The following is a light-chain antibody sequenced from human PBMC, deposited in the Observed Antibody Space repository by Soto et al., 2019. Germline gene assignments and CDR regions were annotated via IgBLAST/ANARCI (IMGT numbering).Light chain of an antibody. Sequence: EIVMTQSPATLSVSPGERATLSCRASQSVSSNFAWYQQKPGQAPRLLIYSASTRATDIPARFSGSGSGTEFTLTISSLQSEDFAVYYCQQYNNWPPLTFGGGTKVEI. J-gene: IGKJ4*01. V-gene: IGKV3-15*01. CDR1: QSVSSN. CDR3: QQYNNWPPLT. CDR2: SAS.